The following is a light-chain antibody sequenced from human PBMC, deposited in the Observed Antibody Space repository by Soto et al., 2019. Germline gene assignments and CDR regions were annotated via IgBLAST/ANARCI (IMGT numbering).Light chain of an antibody. CDR1: QTISNY. J-gene: IGKJ3*01. Sequence: DIQMTQSPSTLSASVGDRVTITCRASQTISNYLTWYQQKPGKAPKLLIYAASTLQSGVPSRFSGSGSGTDFTLTIHSLQPEDVATYSCQKYSSVPVFGPGTKVEIK. CDR2: AAS. V-gene: IGKV1-27*01. CDR3: QKYSSVPV.